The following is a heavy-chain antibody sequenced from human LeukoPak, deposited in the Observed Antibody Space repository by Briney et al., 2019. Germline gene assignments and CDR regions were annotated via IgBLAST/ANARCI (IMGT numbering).Heavy chain of an antibody. D-gene: IGHD2-2*01. CDR3: ARDHGVYQLSRIGQDY. CDR1: GYTFTSYG. Sequence: GASVKVSCKASGYTFTSYGISWVRQAPGQGLEWMGWISAYNGNTNYAQKLQGRVTMTTDTSTSTAYMELRSLRSDDTAVYYCARDHGVYQLSRIGQDYWGQGTLVTVSS. J-gene: IGHJ4*02. CDR2: ISAYNGNT. V-gene: IGHV1-18*01.